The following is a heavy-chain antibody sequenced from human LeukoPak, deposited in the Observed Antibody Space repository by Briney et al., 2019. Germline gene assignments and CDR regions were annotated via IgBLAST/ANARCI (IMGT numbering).Heavy chain of an antibody. CDR3: AKAPYTAMVTH. D-gene: IGHD5-18*01. J-gene: IGHJ4*02. Sequence: SETLSLTCAVYGGSFSGYYWSWIRQPPGKWLEWIGEINHSGSTNYNPSLKSRVTISVDTSKNQFSLKLSSVTAADTAVYYCAKAPYTAMVTHWGQGTLVTVSS. CDR1: GGSFSGYY. CDR2: INHSGST. V-gene: IGHV4-34*01.